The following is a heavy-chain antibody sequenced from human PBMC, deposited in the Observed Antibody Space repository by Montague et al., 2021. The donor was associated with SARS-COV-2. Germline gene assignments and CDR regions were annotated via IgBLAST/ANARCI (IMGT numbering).Heavy chain of an antibody. CDR2: IYYSGST. Sequence: SETLSLTCTVSGGSISSSSYYWGWIRQPPGKGLEWIGSIYYSGSTYYNPSLKSRVTISVDTSKNQFSLKLSSVTAADTAVYYCASPTCYYDSSGSDALDIWGQGTMVTVSS. CDR1: GGSISSSSYY. D-gene: IGHD3-22*01. V-gene: IGHV4-39*01. CDR3: ASPTCYYDSSGSDALDI. J-gene: IGHJ3*02.